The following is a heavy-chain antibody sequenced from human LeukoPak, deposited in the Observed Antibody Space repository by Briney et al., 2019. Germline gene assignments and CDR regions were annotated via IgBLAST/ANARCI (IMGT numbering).Heavy chain of an antibody. J-gene: IGHJ6*03. Sequence: SETLSLTCAVYGGSFSGYYWSWIRQPPGKGLEWIGEINHSGSTNYNPSLKSRVTISVDTSKNQFSLKLSSVTAADTAVYYCARVRYQLLFYYYYTDVWGKGTTVTVSS. V-gene: IGHV4-34*01. CDR1: GGSFSGYY. D-gene: IGHD2-2*01. CDR3: ARVRYQLLFYYYYTDV. CDR2: INHSGST.